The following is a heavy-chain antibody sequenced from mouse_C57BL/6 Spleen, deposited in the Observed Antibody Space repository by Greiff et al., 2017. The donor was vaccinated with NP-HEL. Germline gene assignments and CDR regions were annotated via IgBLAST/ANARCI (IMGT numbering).Heavy chain of an antibody. V-gene: IGHV1-59*01. J-gene: IGHJ4*01. CDR1: GYTFTSYW. D-gene: IGHD2-4*01. CDR3: ARWTYDYDGYYYAMDY. Sequence: VQLQQPGAELVRPGTSVKLSCKASGYTFTSYWMHWVKQRPGQGLEWIGVIDPSDSYTNYNQKFKGQATLTVDTSSSTAYMQLSSLTSEDSAVYYCARWTYDYDGYYYAMDYWGQGTSVTVSS. CDR2: IDPSDSYT.